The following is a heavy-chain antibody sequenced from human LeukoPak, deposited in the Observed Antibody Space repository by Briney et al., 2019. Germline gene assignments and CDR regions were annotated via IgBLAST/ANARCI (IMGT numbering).Heavy chain of an antibody. CDR2: INPNNGRT. CDR1: GYTFTSYY. V-gene: IGHV1-2*02. CDR3: ARDCHGSGYDY. J-gene: IGHJ4*02. Sequence: ASVKVSCKASGYTFTSYYMHWVRQAPGQGLEWMGWINPNNGRTNYAQKFQGRVTMTTDTSITTAYMERSRLRSDDAAVYYCARDCHGSGYDYWGQGTLVTVSS. D-gene: IGHD3-10*01.